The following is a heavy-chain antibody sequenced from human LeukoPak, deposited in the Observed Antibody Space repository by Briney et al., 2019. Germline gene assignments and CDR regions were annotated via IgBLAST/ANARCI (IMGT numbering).Heavy chain of an antibody. V-gene: IGHV1-18*01. CDR2: ISAYNGNT. J-gene: IGHJ4*02. CDR3: ARDLVKQEYSIMITFGGVIADTDRFDY. Sequence: GASVKVSCKASGYTFTSYGISWVRQAPGQGLEWMGWISAYNGNTNYAQKLQGRVTMTTDTSTSTAYMELRSLRSDDTAVYYCARDLVKQEYSIMITFGGVIADTDRFDYWGQGTLVTVSS. D-gene: IGHD3-16*02. CDR1: GYTFTSYG.